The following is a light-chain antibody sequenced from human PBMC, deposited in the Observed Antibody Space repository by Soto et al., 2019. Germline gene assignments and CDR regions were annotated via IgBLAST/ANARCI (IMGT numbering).Light chain of an antibody. CDR3: QSYDSSNPVV. J-gene: IGLJ2*01. V-gene: IGLV6-57*04. Sequence: NFMLTQPHSVSESPGKTVTISCTRSSGSIASNYVQWYQQRPGSAPTTVIYEDNPRPSGVPDRFSGSIDSSSNSASLTVSGLKTEDEADYYCQSYDSSNPVVFGGGTKLTVL. CDR2: EDN. CDR1: SGSIASNY.